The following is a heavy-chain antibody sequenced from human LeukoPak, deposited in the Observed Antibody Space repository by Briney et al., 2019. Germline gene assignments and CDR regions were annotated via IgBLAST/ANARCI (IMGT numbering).Heavy chain of an antibody. CDR1: GDSISTTTYL. V-gene: IGHV4-39*01. J-gene: IGHJ4*02. CDR2: VFFGGST. Sequence: SEALSLTCSVYGDSISTTTYLWGWVRQTPGKGLEWIGSVFFGGSTYYNPSLKSRVTVSVDTSTSQFSLRLTSVTAADTALYFCASHRGSTGFLDHSGQGTLVAVSS. D-gene: IGHD1-26*01. CDR3: ASHRGSTGFLDH.